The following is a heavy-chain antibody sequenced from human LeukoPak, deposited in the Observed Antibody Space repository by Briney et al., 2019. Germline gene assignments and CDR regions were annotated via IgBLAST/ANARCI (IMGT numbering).Heavy chain of an antibody. CDR1: GFTFSSYA. J-gene: IGHJ4*02. Sequence: PGGSLRLSCAASGFTFSSYAMSWVRQAPGKGLEWVSAISGSGGSTYYADSVKGRFTISRDNSKNTLYLQMNSLRAEDTAVYYCATLIVGATAGYFDYWGQGTLVTVSS. V-gene: IGHV3-23*01. D-gene: IGHD1-26*01. CDR2: ISGSGGST. CDR3: ATLIVGATAGYFDY.